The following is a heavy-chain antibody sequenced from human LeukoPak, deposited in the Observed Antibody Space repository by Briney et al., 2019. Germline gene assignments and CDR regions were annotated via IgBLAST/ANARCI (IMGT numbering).Heavy chain of an antibody. J-gene: IGHJ4*02. D-gene: IGHD3/OR15-3a*01. CDR2: ITPEGRRK. Sequence: GGSLRLSCAASGFTFSGHWMHWARQRPGKGLEWVANITPEGRRKNYADSVRGRFTISRDNARNSLYLHMDSLRADDTAVYYSVRDADWAFNFWGQGALV. CDR1: GFTFSGHW. V-gene: IGHV3-7*03. CDR3: VRDADWAFNF.